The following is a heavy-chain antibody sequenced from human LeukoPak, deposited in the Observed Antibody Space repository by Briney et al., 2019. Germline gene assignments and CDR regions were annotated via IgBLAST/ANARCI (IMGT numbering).Heavy chain of an antibody. CDR1: GGSISSGSYF. CDR2: VHTSGST. Sequence: PSQTLSLTCNVSGGSISSGSYFWSWIRQPAGKSLEWIGRVHTSGSTNYKPYLLGRITISLDTSKSQVSLKLMSVTAADTALYFCVREVDCFWSAADWWGQRTQVTVSS. J-gene: IGHJ4*02. D-gene: IGHD2-21*02. CDR3: VREVDCFWSAADW. V-gene: IGHV4-61*02.